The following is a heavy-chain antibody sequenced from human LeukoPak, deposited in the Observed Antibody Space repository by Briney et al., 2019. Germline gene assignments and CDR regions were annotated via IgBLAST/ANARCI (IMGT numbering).Heavy chain of an antibody. Sequence: GGSLRLSRAASGFTFDDYAMHWVRQAPGKGLEWASGISWNSGSIGYADSVKGRFTISRDNAKNSLYLQMNSLRAQDTALYYCAKSLTFTIFGVSLDYWGQGTLVTVSS. CDR1: GFTFDDYA. J-gene: IGHJ4*02. CDR3: AKSLTFTIFGVSLDY. D-gene: IGHD3-3*01. V-gene: IGHV3-9*01. CDR2: ISWNSGSI.